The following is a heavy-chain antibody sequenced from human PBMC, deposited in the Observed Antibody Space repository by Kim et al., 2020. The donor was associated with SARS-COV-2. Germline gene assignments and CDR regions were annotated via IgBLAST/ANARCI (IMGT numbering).Heavy chain of an antibody. CDR3: ARDQPEYSSSWFYYYYGMDV. J-gene: IGHJ6*02. V-gene: IGHV1-69*13. D-gene: IGHD6-13*01. CDR1: GGTFSSYA. Sequence: SVKVSCKASGGTFSSYAISWVRQAPGQGLEWMGGIIPIFGTANYAQKFQGRVTITADESTSTAYMELSSLRSEDTAVYYCARDQPEYSSSWFYYYYGMDVWGQGTTVTVSS. CDR2: IIPIFGTA.